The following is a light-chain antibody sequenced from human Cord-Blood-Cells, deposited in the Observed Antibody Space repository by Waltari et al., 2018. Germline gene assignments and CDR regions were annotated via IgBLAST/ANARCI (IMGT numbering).Light chain of an antibody. CDR1: QGFSSA. CDR3: QQFNSYPWT. CDR2: DAS. J-gene: IGKJ1*01. V-gene: IGKV1-13*02. Sequence: AIQLTQSPSSLSASVGDRVTITCRASQGFSSALAWYQQKPRKAPKLLLYDASSLESGVPSRFSGSGSGTDYTLTISSLQPEDFASYYCQQFNSYPWTFGQGTKVEIK.